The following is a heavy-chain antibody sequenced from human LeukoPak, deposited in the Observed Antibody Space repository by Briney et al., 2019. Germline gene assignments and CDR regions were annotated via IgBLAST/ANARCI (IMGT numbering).Heavy chain of an antibody. D-gene: IGHD3-22*01. CDR1: GGSISRYY. CDR3: ARSSPPFYYDSSGYSFDY. V-gene: IGHV4-59*01. J-gene: IGHJ4*02. CDR2: IYYSGST. Sequence: SETLSLTCTVSGGSISRYYWSWIREPPGKGLEWIGYIYYSGSTNYNPSLKSRVTISVDTSKNQFSLKLSPVTAADTAVYYCARSSPPFYYDSSGYSFDYWGQGTLVTVSS.